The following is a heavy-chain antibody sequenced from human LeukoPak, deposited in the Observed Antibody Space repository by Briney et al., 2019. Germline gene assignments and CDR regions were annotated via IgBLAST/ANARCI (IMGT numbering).Heavy chain of an antibody. CDR1: GFTFSRYW. J-gene: IGHJ6*02. Sequence: GGSLRLSCAASGFTFSRYWMSWVRQGPGKGLEWVARIKEDGSEKDYVDSVKGRFTISRDNAKNSLHLQMNSLRAEDTAVYYCARLVVAIIAGLDVWGQGTTVTVSS. CDR3: ARLVVAIIAGLDV. CDR2: IKEDGSEK. D-gene: IGHD2-15*01. V-gene: IGHV3-7*05.